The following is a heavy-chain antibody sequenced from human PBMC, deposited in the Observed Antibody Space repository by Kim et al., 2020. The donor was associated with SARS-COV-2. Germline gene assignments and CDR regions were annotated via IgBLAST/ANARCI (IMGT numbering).Heavy chain of an antibody. CDR1: GLTFSSSW. CDR3: TTKHN. V-gene: IGHV3-7*01. Sequence: GGSLRLSCAASGLTFSSSWMTWVRQAPGKGLEWVGNINRDGSGQNYVGSLRGRFTISRDNTKNSLYLQMESLRAEDTAVYYCTTKHNWGQGNLVTVSS. J-gene: IGHJ4*02. CDR2: INRDGSGQ.